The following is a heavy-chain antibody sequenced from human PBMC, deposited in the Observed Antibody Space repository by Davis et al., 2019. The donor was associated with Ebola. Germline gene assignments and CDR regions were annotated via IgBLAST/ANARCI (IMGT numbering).Heavy chain of an antibody. CDR1: GFTFSSYA. Sequence: PGGSLRLSCAASGFTFSSYAMSWVRQAPGKGLEWVSAISGSGGSTYYADSVKGRFTISRDNSKNTLYLQMNSLRAEDTAVYYCAKVDPPGYCSGGSCYSGYYYYMDVWGKGTTVTVSS. D-gene: IGHD2-15*01. CDR2: ISGSGGST. CDR3: AKVDPPGYCSGGSCYSGYYYYMDV. V-gene: IGHV3-23*01. J-gene: IGHJ6*03.